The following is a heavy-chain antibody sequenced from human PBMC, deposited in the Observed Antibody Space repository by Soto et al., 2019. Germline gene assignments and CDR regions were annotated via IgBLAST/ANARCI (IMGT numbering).Heavy chain of an antibody. CDR3: AREGAMVRGVIKRSLDY. J-gene: IGHJ4*02. CDR2: INPSGGST. D-gene: IGHD3-10*01. V-gene: IGHV1-46*03. Sequence: ASVKVSCKASGYTFTSYYMHWVRQAPGQGLEWMGIINPSGGSTSYAQKFQGRVTMTRVTSTSTVYMELGSLRSEDTAVYYCAREGAMVRGVIKRSLDYWGQGTLVTVSS. CDR1: GYTFTSYY.